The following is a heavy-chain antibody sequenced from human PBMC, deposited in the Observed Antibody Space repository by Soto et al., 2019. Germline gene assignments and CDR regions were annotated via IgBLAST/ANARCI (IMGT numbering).Heavy chain of an antibody. CDR3: VRTARQGAVAPHWFDR. J-gene: IGHJ5*02. D-gene: IGHD2-21*02. Sequence: SETLSLTCTVSGASIRSTDYYWSWVRQAPGKGLEWIGYVYYTGSTYYNPSLMSRLTISVDTSKNQFSLKLTSVTAAETAVYYCVRTARQGAVAPHWFDRWGQGTQVTVSS. CDR1: GASIRSTDYY. CDR2: VYYTGST. V-gene: IGHV4-30-4*01.